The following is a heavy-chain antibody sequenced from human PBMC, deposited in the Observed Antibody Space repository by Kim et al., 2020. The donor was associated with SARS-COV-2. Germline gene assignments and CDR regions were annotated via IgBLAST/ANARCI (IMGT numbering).Heavy chain of an antibody. Sequence: GGSLRLSCVASEFSFSTYWMSWVRQAPGKGLECVANIKEDGREKDYVDSVKGRFTISRDNVKNSLYLQMNSLRAEDTAVYFCARLINDYYYGMDVWGQGTTVTVSS. CDR1: EFSFSTYW. V-gene: IGHV3-7*03. CDR3: ARLINDYYYGMDV. CDR2: IKEDGREK. D-gene: IGHD3-10*01. J-gene: IGHJ6*02.